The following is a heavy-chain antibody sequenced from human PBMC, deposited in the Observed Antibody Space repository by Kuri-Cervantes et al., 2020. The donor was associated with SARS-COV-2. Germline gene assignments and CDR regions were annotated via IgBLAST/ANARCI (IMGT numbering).Heavy chain of an antibody. J-gene: IGHJ6*02. D-gene: IGHD3-3*01. CDR3: ASLPYDFCIGYRMEGYYHRGMDV. CDR1: GGSISSSSYY. CDR2: IYYSGNT. V-gene: IGHV4-39*01. Sequence: SETLSLTCTVSGGSISSSSYYWGWIRQPPGKGLEWIGSIYYSGNTYYNPSLKGRVTMSVDTSKNQFSLKLSSVTAADTAVYFCASLPYDFCIGYRMEGYYHRGMDVWGQGTTVTVSS.